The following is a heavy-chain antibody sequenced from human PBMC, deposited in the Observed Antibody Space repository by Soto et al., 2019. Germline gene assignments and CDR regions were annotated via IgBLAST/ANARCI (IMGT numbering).Heavy chain of an antibody. D-gene: IGHD2-15*01. CDR2: IYYSGST. J-gene: IGHJ5*02. CDR3: ARAVVVAASGFDP. V-gene: IGHV4-61*01. Sequence: QVQLQESGPGLVKPSETLSLTCTVSGGSVSSGSYYWSWIRQPPGKGLEWIGYIYYSGSTNYNPALTRRVTISVDTSKNQCPLKLISVTAADTAVYYCARAVVVAASGFDPWGQGTLVTVSS. CDR1: GGSVSSGSYY.